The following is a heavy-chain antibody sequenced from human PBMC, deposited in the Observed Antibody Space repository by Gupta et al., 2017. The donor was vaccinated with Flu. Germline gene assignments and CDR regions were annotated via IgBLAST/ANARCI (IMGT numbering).Heavy chain of an antibody. J-gene: IGHJ4*02. CDR2: ISSRTTTI. Sequence: EVQLVESGGGLVQPGGSLRLSCAASGFTFSDFSMNWVRQAPGRGLEWLSYISSRTTTIVYADSAKGRFTISRDNAKNSVSLQMNSLRDEDTAVYYCARDLDYAFDYWGQGMMVTVSS. CDR3: ARDLDYAFDY. V-gene: IGHV3-48*02. D-gene: IGHD4-17*01. CDR1: GFTFSDFS.